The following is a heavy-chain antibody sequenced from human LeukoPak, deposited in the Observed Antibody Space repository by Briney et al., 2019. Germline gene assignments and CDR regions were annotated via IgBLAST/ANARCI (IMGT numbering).Heavy chain of an antibody. Sequence: GGSLRLSCAASGFTFNNYGMHWVRQAPGKGLEWVAVIWYDGSNIYYADSVKGRFTISRDNSKNTLYLQMSSLSAEDTAVYYCARTTTPHYYGSGSYALGYWGQGTLVTVPS. D-gene: IGHD3-10*01. CDR2: IWYDGSNI. J-gene: IGHJ4*02. V-gene: IGHV3-33*01. CDR1: GFTFNNYG. CDR3: ARTTTPHYYGSGSYALGY.